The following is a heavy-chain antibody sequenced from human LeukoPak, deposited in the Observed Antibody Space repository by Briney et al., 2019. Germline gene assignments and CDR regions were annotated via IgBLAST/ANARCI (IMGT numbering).Heavy chain of an antibody. Sequence: SETLSLTCTVSGGSISSGGYYWSWIRQHPGKGLEWIGYIYYSGSTYYNPSLKSRVTISVDTSKDQFSLKLSSVTAADTAVYYCARVPGRAFDIWGQGTMVTVSS. D-gene: IGHD1-26*01. J-gene: IGHJ3*02. CDR2: IYYSGST. CDR1: GGSISSGGYY. V-gene: IGHV4-31*03. CDR3: ARVPGRAFDI.